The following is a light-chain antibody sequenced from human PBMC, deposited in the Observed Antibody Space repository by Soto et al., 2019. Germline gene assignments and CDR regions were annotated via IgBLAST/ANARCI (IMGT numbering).Light chain of an antibody. CDR1: QSISSW. V-gene: IGKV1-5*01. Sequence: DIQMTQSPSTLSASVGDRVTITCRASQSISSWLAWYQQKPGKAPNLLIYDASSLESGVPSRFSGSGSGTEFTLPISSLQPDDSATFSCQQYNSHPLTFGGGTQVEI. J-gene: IGKJ4*01. CDR2: DAS. CDR3: QQYNSHPLT.